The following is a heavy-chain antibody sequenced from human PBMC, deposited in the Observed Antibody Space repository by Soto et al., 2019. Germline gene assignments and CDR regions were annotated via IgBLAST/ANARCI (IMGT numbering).Heavy chain of an antibody. CDR2: IYHSGTT. V-gene: IGHV4-4*02. J-gene: IGHJ6*04. D-gene: IGHD3-16*01. CDR1: GGSISSSNW. CDR3: ARANNYSYVYIDV. Sequence: QVQLQESGPGLVKPSGTLSLNCVVSGGSISSSNWWSWVRQSPGQGLEWIGEIYHSGTTNYNPSLVSHVTIPVDKSKNLFAMILTSVTAAVTAVYSCARANNYSYVYIDVWCNGTSVTVSS.